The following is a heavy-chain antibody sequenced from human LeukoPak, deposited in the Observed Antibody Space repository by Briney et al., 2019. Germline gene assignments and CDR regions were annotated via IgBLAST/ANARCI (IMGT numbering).Heavy chain of an antibody. Sequence: ASVKVSCKVSGYTLTELSMHWVRQAPAKGLEWMGGFDPEDGETIYAQKFQGRVTMTEDTSTDTAYMELSSLRSEDTAVYYCATDSLPRSYYGTDVWGQGTTVTVSS. V-gene: IGHV1-24*01. CDR3: ATDSLPRSYYGTDV. J-gene: IGHJ6*02. CDR1: GYTLTELS. CDR2: FDPEDGET.